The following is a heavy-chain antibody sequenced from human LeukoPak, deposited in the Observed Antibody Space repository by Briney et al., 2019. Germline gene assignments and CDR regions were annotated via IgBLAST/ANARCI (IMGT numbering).Heavy chain of an antibody. J-gene: IGHJ3*02. CDR1: GFTFSSYG. Sequence: GGSLRLSCAASGFTFSSYGMHWVRQAPGKGLEWVAVISYDGSNKYYADSVKRRFTISRDNSKNTLYLQMNSLRAEDTAVYYCAKDGGCSGGSCYTLLWAFDIWGQGTMVTVSS. CDR2: ISYDGSNK. CDR3: AKDGGCSGGSCYTLLWAFDI. D-gene: IGHD2-15*01. V-gene: IGHV3-30*18.